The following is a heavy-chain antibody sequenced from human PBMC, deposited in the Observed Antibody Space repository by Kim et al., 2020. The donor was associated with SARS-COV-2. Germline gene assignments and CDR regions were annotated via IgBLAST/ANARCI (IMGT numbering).Heavy chain of an antibody. CDR2: KK. Sequence: KKSYTESVKDRFTVSRDNANNTLYLQVNSLKAEDTAVYYCARDFTADYLDYWGQGTLVTVSS. J-gene: IGHJ4*02. V-gene: IGHV3-33*01. D-gene: IGHD2-21*02. CDR3: ARDFTADYLDY.